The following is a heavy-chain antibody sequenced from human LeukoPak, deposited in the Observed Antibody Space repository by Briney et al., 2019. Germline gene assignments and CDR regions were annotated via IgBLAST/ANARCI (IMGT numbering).Heavy chain of an antibody. CDR1: GSTFSSYG. CDR3: AKDRDQLLYYYYGMDV. D-gene: IGHD2-2*01. CDR2: ISYDGSNK. J-gene: IGHJ6*02. Sequence: PGRSLRLSCAASGSTFSSYGMHWVRQAPGKGLEWVAVISYDGSNKYYADSVKGRFTISRDNSKNTLYLQMNSLRAEGTAVYYCAKDRDQLLYYYYGMDVWGQGTTVTVSS. V-gene: IGHV3-30*18.